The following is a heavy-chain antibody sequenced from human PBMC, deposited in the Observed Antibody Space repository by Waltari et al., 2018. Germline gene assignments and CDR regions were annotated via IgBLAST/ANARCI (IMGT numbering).Heavy chain of an antibody. V-gene: IGHV4-30-4*01. D-gene: IGHD1-26*01. J-gene: IGHJ6*03. Sequence: QVQLQESGPGLVKPSQTLSLTCSVSGGSISSGDFYWSWIRQPPGKGLEWIGFFYNRGIISHNPSLKSRLTISADTSKNQFSLRLTSVTVADTAVYYCASSWDHYYMDVWGKGTTVTVSS. CDR2: FYNRGII. CDR3: ASSWDHYYMDV. CDR1: GGSISSGDFY.